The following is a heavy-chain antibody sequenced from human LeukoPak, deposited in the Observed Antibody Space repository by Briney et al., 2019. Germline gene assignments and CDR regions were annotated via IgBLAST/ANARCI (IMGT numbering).Heavy chain of an antibody. J-gene: IGHJ4*02. CDR1: GLTFSSHW. V-gene: IGHV3-74*01. Sequence: PGGSLRLSCAASGLTFSSHWMHWVRQAPGKGLVWVSRITNDGSSTTYADSVKGRFTISRDIAKNTLYLQTNSLRAEDTGVYYCAKDHYWSIDYWGRGTLVTVSS. CDR3: AKDHYWSIDY. CDR2: ITNDGSST. D-gene: IGHD3-3*01.